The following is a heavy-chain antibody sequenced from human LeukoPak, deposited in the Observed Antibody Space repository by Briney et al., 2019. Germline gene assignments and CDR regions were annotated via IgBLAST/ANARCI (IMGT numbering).Heavy chain of an antibody. Sequence: PGGSLRLSCAASGFTFSSYAMSWVRQAPGKGLEWASAISGSGGSTYYADSVKGRFTISRDNSKNTLYLQMNSLRAEDTAVYYCAKDRHSSGLGLYYYYYYGMDVWGQGTTVTVSS. J-gene: IGHJ6*02. D-gene: IGHD6-19*01. V-gene: IGHV3-23*01. CDR1: GFTFSSYA. CDR2: ISGSGGST. CDR3: AKDRHSSGLGLYYYYYYGMDV.